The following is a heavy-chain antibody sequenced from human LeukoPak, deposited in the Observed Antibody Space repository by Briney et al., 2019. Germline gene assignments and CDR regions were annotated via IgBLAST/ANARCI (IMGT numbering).Heavy chain of an antibody. D-gene: IGHD2-15*01. CDR1: GYTFTSYD. Sequence: GASVRVSCKASGYTFTSYDINWVRQATGQGLEWMGWMNPNSGNTGYAQKFQGRVTLTRNTSISTAYMELSSLRSEDTALYYCAREVSGRTEDYWGQGTLVTVSS. CDR2: MNPNSGNT. J-gene: IGHJ4*02. CDR3: AREVSGRTEDY. V-gene: IGHV1-8*01.